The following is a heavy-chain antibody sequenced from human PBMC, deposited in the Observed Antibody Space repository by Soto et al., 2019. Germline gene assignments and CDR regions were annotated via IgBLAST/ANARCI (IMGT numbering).Heavy chain of an antibody. D-gene: IGHD5-12*01. CDR3: ARDQVDIVATTTGWFDP. CDR1: GGTFSSYA. Sequence: QVQLVQSGAEVKKPGSSVKVSCKASGGTFSSYAISWVRQAPGQGLEWMGGIIPIFGTANYAQKFQGRVTITADESTSTAYRELSSLRSEDTAVYYCARDQVDIVATTTGWFDPWGQGTLVTVSS. CDR2: IIPIFGTA. V-gene: IGHV1-69*12. J-gene: IGHJ5*02.